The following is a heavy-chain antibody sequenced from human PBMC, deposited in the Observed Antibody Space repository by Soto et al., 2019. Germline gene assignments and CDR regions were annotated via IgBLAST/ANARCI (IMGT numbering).Heavy chain of an antibody. D-gene: IGHD6-19*01. CDR3: VIDRLIVAVSVGRMDV. CDR2: VIPTQRTT. V-gene: IGHV1-69*01. CDR1: GDTFIGYS. J-gene: IGHJ6*02. Sequence: QVQLVQSGAEVKKPGTSMRVSCKASGDTFIGYSISWVRQAPGQGLEWMGWVIPTQRTTKYAQRFQGRVTMSVDQFASTTYMELSSLRPEDTALYYCVIDRLIVAVSVGRMDVWGQGTTVTVSS.